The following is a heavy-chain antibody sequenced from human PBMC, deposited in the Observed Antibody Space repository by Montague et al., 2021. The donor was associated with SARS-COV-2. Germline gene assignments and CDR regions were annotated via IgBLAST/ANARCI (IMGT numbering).Heavy chain of an antibody. CDR1: GFTFSSFA. CDR3: AREVSIMVRGRRLFDY. J-gene: IGHJ4*02. Sequence: SLRLSCAASGFTFSSFAMHWVRQAPGKGLEWVALISYDGNDKYYADSVKGRFTIPRDNSKNTLYLQMNSLGAEDTAVYYCAREVSIMVRGRRLFDYWGQGTSVTVSS. CDR2: ISYDGNDK. D-gene: IGHD3-10*01. V-gene: IGHV3-30*04.